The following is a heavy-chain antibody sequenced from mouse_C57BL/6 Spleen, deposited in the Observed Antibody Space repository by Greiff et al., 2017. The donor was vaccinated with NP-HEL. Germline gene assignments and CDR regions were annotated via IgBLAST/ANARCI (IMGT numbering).Heavy chain of an antibody. V-gene: IGHV1-76*01. D-gene: IGHD4-1*02. CDR3: ARRTNWDYFDY. CDR2: IYPGSGNT. Sequence: QVQLKESGAELVRPGASVKLSCKASGYTFTDYYINWVKQRPGQGLEWIARIYPGSGNTYYNEKFKGKATLTAEKSSSTAYMQLSSLTSEDSAVYFCARRTNWDYFDYWGQGTTLTVSS. CDR1: GYTFTDYY. J-gene: IGHJ2*01.